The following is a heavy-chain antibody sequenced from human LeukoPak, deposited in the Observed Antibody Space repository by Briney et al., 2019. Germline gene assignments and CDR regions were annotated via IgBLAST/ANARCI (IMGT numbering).Heavy chain of an antibody. CDR1: GFTFSSYA. CDR3: ARVRAVADVSFDY. J-gene: IGHJ4*02. Sequence: PGGSLRLSCAASGFTFSSYAMSWVRQAPGKGLEWVSAISGSGGSTYYADSVKGRFTISRDNAKNSLYLQMNSLRAEDTAVYYCARVRAVADVSFDYWGQGTLVTVSS. V-gene: IGHV3-23*01. D-gene: IGHD6-19*01. CDR2: ISGSGGST.